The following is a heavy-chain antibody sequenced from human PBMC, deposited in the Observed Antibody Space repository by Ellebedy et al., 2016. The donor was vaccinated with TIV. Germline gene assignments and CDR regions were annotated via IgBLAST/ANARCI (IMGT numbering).Heavy chain of an antibody. V-gene: IGHV3-30-3*01. Sequence: GESLKISCAASGFTFNSYAMHWVRHAPGKGLEWVAIISYDGGNKLYADSVKGRFTISRDNSKNTLYLQMNGLRAEDTAVYYCARPFLMVDAPFDYWGQGTLITVSS. CDR2: ISYDGGNK. J-gene: IGHJ4*02. D-gene: IGHD2-8*01. CDR1: GFTFNSYA. CDR3: ARPFLMVDAPFDY.